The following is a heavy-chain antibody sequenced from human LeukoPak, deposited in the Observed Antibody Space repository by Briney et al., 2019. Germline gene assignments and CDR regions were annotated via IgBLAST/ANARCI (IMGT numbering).Heavy chain of an antibody. CDR2: IHYSGST. D-gene: IGHD6-19*01. Sequence: SETLSLTCTVSGGSISSYYWSWIRQPPGKGLEWIGYIHYSGSTNYNPSLKSRVTISVDTSKNQFSLKLSSVTAADTAVYYCARSSGRRWIGSYYMDFWGKGTTVTISS. V-gene: IGHV4-59*01. CDR3: ARSSGRRWIGSYYMDF. CDR1: GGSISSYY. J-gene: IGHJ6*03.